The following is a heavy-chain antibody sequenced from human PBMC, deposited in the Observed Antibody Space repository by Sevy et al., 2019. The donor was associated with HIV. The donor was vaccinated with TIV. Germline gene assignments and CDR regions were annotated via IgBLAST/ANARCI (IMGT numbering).Heavy chain of an antibody. CDR2: ISSSSSYI. J-gene: IGHJ6*02. CDR3: AREGVAGMVRYDYYGMDV. V-gene: IGHV3-21*01. D-gene: IGHD6-19*01. CDR1: GFTFSSYS. Sequence: GGSLRLSCAASGFTFSSYSMNWVRQAPGKGLEWVSSISSSSSYIYYPYSVKGRFSISGDNAKNSLYLQMNSLRAEDTAVYYCAREGVAGMVRYDYYGMDVWGQGTTVTVSS.